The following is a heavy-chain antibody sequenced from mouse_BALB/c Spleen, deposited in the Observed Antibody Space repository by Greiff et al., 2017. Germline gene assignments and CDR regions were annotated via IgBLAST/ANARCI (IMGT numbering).Heavy chain of an antibody. D-gene: IGHD2-3*01. V-gene: IGHV1S56*01. CDR3: ARGDGYPMDY. Sequence: VQLQQSGPELVKPGASVRISCKASGYTFTSYYIHWVKQRPGQGLEWIGWIYPGNVNTKYNEKFKGKATLTADKSSSTAYMQLSSLTSEDSAVYFCARGDGYPMDYWGQGTSVTVSS. CDR2: IYPGNVNT. J-gene: IGHJ4*01. CDR1: GYTFTSYY.